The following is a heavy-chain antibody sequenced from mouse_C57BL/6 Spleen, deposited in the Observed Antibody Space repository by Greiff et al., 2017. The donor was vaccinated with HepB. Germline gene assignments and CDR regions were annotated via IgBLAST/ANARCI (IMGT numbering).Heavy chain of an antibody. V-gene: IGHV1-81*01. Sequence: VMLVESGAELARPGASVKLSCKASGYTFTSYGISWVKQRTGQGLEWIGEIYPRSGNTYYNEKFKGKATLTADKSSSTAYMELRSLTSEDSAVYFCARCSSYYAMDYWGQGTSVTVSS. J-gene: IGHJ4*01. CDR3: ARCSSYYAMDY. CDR1: GYTFTSYG. CDR2: IYPRSGNT. D-gene: IGHD1-1*01.